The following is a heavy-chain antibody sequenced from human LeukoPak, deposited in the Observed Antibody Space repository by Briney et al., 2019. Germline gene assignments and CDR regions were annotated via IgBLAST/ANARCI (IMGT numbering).Heavy chain of an antibody. J-gene: IGHJ4*02. CDR3: ARDTVAAAGSYYFDY. V-gene: IGHV1-2*02. CDR1: GYTFTGYY. CDR2: INPNSGGT. Sequence: ASVKVSCKASGYTFTGYYMHWVRQAPGQGLEWMGWINPNSGGTNYAQKFQGRVTMTRDTSISTAYMGLSRLRSDDTAVYYCARDTVAAAGSYYFDYWGQGTLVTVSS. D-gene: IGHD6-13*01.